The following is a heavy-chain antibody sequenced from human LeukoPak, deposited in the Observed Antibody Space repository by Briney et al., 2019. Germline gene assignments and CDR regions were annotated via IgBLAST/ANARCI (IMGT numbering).Heavy chain of an antibody. D-gene: IGHD4-17*01. J-gene: IGHJ3*02. Sequence: GRSLRLSCAASGFTFSNAWMSWVRQAPGKGLEWVGRIKSKTDGGTTDYAAPVKGRFTISRDDSKNTLYLQMNSLKTEDTAVYYCTTVHTAGPSDAFDIWGQGTMVTVSS. CDR3: TTVHTAGPSDAFDI. CDR1: GFTFSNAW. V-gene: IGHV3-15*01. CDR2: IKSKTDGGTT.